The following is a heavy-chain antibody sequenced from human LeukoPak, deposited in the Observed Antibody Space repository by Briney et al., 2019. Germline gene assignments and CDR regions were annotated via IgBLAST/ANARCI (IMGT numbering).Heavy chain of an antibody. J-gene: IGHJ4*02. Sequence: PSETLSLTCAVYGGSFSGYYWSRIRQPPGKGLEWIGEINHSGSTNYNPSLKSRVTISVDTSKNQFSLKLSSVTAADTAVYYCARGYWYDSSGYSSYYFDYWGQGTLVTVSS. CDR1: GGSFSGYY. D-gene: IGHD3-22*01. CDR2: INHSGST. V-gene: IGHV4-34*01. CDR3: ARGYWYDSSGYSSYYFDY.